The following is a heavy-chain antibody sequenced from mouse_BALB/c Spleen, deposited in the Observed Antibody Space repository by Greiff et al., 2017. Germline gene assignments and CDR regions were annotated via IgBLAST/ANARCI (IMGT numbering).Heavy chain of an antibody. D-gene: IGHD2-14*01. J-gene: IGHJ4*01. CDR2: IDPANGNT. V-gene: IGHV14-3*02. CDR3: ARSWYRYRAMDY. Sequence: LKESGAELVKPGASVKLSCTASGFNIKDTYMHWVKQRPEQGLEWIGRIDPANGNTKYDPKFQGKATITADTSSNTAYLQLSSLTSEDTAVYYCARSWYRYRAMDYWGQGTSVTVSS. CDR1: GFNIKDTY.